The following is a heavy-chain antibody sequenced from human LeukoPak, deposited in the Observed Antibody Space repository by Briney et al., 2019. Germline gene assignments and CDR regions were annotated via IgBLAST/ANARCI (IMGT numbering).Heavy chain of an antibody. Sequence: SETLSLTCAVSGYSLSSGYYWGWIRQPPGKGLGWIGSIYHSGSTYYNPSLKSRVTISVDTYKNQFSLKLSSVTAADTAVYYCARPGRGAFDIWGQGTMVTVSS. J-gene: IGHJ3*02. CDR2: IYHSGST. CDR3: ARPGRGAFDI. CDR1: GYSLSSGYY. V-gene: IGHV4-38-2*01. D-gene: IGHD3-10*01.